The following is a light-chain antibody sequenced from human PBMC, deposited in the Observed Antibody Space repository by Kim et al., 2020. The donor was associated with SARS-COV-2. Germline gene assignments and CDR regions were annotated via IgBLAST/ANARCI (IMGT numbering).Light chain of an antibody. Sequence: EIVLTQSPATLSLSPGERATLSCRASQSVSSYLACYQQKPGQAPRLLIYDASNRATGIPARFSGSGSGTDFTLTISSLEPEDFAVYYCQRRSNWPLAFGGGTKVDIK. CDR2: DAS. CDR1: QSVSSY. J-gene: IGKJ4*01. V-gene: IGKV3-11*01. CDR3: QRRSNWPLA.